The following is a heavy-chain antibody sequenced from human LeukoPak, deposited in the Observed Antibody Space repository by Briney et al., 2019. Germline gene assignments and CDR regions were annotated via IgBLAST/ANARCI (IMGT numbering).Heavy chain of an antibody. J-gene: IGHJ6*02. D-gene: IGHD6-13*01. CDR1: GGSISSSSYY. V-gene: IGHV4-39*07. CDR2: INHSGST. CDR3: ASGYSSSWYFEYYGMDV. Sequence: SETLSLTCTVSGGSISSSSYYWGWIRQPPGKGLEWIGEINHSGSTNYNPSLKSRVTISVDTSKNQFSLKLSSVTAADTAVYYCASGYSSSWYFEYYGMDVWGQGTTVTVSS.